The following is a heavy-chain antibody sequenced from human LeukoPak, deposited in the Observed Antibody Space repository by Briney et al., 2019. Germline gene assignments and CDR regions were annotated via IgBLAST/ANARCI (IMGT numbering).Heavy chain of an antibody. Sequence: GGSLRLSCAASGFTFSNYEVTWVRQAPGKGLQWVSSISSGGSTIYYADSVKGRFTISRDNAKNSLYLQMNSLRAEDTAVYYCARAGYSFDSPNYFDYWGQGTLVTVSS. J-gene: IGHJ4*02. CDR1: GFTFSNYE. CDR2: ISSGGSTI. V-gene: IGHV3-48*03. D-gene: IGHD5-18*01. CDR3: ARAGYSFDSPNYFDY.